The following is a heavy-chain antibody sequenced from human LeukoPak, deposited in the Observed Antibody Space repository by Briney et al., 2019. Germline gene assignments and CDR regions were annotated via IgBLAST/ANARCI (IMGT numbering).Heavy chain of an antibody. D-gene: IGHD5-24*01. CDR3: AGEGRDGNNPVLSFDC. CDR1: GFTFSSYW. CDR2: IKKDGSEK. J-gene: IGHJ4*02. Sequence: GGSLRLSCEASGFTFSSYWMNWVRQAPGKGLEWVANIKKDGSEKYYVDSVKGRFTISRDNTKTTLYLEMNSLRAEDTAVYYCAGEGRDGNNPVLSFDCWGQGTLVAVSS. V-gene: IGHV3-7*01.